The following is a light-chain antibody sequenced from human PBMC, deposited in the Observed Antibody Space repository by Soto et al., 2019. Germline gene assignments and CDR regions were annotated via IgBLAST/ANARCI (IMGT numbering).Light chain of an antibody. CDR3: QHSHVIPFT. J-gene: IGKJ3*01. V-gene: IGKV1-39*01. CDR1: QSLSSY. CDR2: AAS. Sequence: DIQMTQSPSSLSASVGDRVTITCRASQSLSSYLNWYQQKPGKAPNLLIYAASSLQSRVPSRFSGSGSVTDFTFTISSLQPENFATYFCQHSHVIPFTFGHGTKVDFK.